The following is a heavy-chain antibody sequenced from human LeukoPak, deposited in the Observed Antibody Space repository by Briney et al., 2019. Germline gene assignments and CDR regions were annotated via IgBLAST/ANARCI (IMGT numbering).Heavy chain of an antibody. CDR3: ARGIAAAGIGY. J-gene: IGHJ4*02. V-gene: IGHV3-7*01. CDR2: IKDDGSEK. CDR1: GFTFRSYW. D-gene: IGHD6-13*01. Sequence: GGSLRLSCAASGFTFRSYWMSWVRQAPGKGLEWVASIKDDGSEKYCVDSVKGRFTISRDNAKKSLYLQMNSLRAEDTAVYYCARGIAAAGIGYWGQGTLVTVSS.